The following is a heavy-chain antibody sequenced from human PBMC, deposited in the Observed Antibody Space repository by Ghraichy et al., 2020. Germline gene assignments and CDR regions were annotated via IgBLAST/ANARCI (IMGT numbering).Heavy chain of an antibody. CDR1: GFTFGDYA. Sequence: GGSLRLSCTTSGFTFGDYAMTWFRQAPGKGLEWVGVIRNKGNGGTTEYTASVKGRFTISRDDSRSIAYLQMDSLKSEDTAVYYCSRGSRRESSSSRLIYLYYGLDVWGQGTTVTVSS. CDR2: IRNKGNGGTT. J-gene: IGHJ6*02. D-gene: IGHD6-6*01. CDR3: SRGSRRESSSSRLIYLYYGLDV. V-gene: IGHV3-49*01.